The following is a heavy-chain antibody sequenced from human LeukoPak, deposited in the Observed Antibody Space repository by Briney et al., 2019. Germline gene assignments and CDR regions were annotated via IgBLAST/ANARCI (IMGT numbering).Heavy chain of an antibody. CDR3: AREEPARSGRGYDI. CDR1: CFTFSSYM. V-gene: IGHV3-53*01. CDR2: IYSGGYT. J-gene: IGHJ3*02. Sequence: GGSLILFSASACFTFSSYMMRGRRQAPGKGLEWVSVIYSGGYTYYADSVKGRFTISRDNSKNTLYLQMNSLRAEDTAVYYCAREEPARSGRGYDICGQGTMVTVSS. D-gene: IGHD3-22*01.